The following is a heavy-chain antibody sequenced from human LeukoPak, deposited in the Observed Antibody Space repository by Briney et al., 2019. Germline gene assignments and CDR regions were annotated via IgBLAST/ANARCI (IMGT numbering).Heavy chain of an antibody. Sequence: SVKVSCKASGGTFSSYAISWVRQAPGQGLEWMGGIIPIFGTANYAQKFQGRVTITADESTSTAYMELSSLRSEDTAVYYCTRERSYNWNGVGAADAFDIWGQGTMVTVSS. CDR2: IIPIFGTA. CDR1: GGTFSSYA. D-gene: IGHD1-20*01. V-gene: IGHV1-69*13. J-gene: IGHJ3*02. CDR3: TRERSYNWNGVGAADAFDI.